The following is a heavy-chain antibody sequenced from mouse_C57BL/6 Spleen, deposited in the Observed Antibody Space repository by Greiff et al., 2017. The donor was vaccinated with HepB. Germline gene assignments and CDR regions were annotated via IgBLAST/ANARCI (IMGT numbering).Heavy chain of an antibody. CDR3: TRDGITTGYFDV. CDR2: ISSGGDYI. CDR1: GFTFSSYA. J-gene: IGHJ1*03. V-gene: IGHV5-9-1*02. D-gene: IGHD2-4*01. Sequence: EVKVVESGEGLVKPGGSLKLSCAASGFTFSSYAMSWVRQTPEKRLEWVAYISSGGDYIYYADTVKGRFTISRDNARNTLYLQMSSLKSEDTAMYYCTRDGITTGYFDVWGTGTTVTVSS.